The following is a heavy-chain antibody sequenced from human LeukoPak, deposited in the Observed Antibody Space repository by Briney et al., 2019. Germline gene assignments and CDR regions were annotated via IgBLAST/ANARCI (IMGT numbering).Heavy chain of an antibody. J-gene: IGHJ4*02. CDR1: GFTFSSYA. D-gene: IGHD6-19*01. CDR2: ISGSGGST. V-gene: IGHV3-23*01. Sequence: GGSLRLSCAASGFTFSSYAMSWVRQAPGKGLEWVSAISGSGGSTYYADSVKGRFTISRDNSKNTLYLQMNSLRAEDTAVYYCAKGLVPQKSLAVATLDYWGQGTLVTVSS. CDR3: AKGLVPQKSLAVATLDY.